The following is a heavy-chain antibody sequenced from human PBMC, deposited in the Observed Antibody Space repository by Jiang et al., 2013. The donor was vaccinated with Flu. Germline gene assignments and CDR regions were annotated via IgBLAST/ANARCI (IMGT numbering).Heavy chain of an antibody. Sequence: GAEVKKPGASVKVSCKASGYTFTSYGISWVRQAPGQGLEWMGWISTYNGNTNFAQKLQGRLTMTTDTSTSTAYMELRSLRSDDTAVFYCARTYCSSTSCYYSDYWGQGTLVTVSS. CDR3: ARTYCSSTSCYYSDY. CDR1: GYTFTSYG. CDR2: ISTYNGNT. J-gene: IGHJ4*02. V-gene: IGHV1-18*01. D-gene: IGHD2-2*01.